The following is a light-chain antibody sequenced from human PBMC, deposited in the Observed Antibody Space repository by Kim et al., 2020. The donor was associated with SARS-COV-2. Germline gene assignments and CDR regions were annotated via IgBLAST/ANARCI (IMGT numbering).Light chain of an antibody. V-gene: IGLV3-1*01. J-gene: IGLJ2*01. CDR1: KFGNKF. Sequence: SYELTQPPSVSVSPGQTANITCSGDKFGNKFACWYQQKPGQAPVLVIYLDIKRPSGIPERFSGSNSGNTATLTISGTQAMDEADYYCQAWDGSTAVFGGGTQLTVL. CDR3: QAWDGSTAV. CDR2: LDI.